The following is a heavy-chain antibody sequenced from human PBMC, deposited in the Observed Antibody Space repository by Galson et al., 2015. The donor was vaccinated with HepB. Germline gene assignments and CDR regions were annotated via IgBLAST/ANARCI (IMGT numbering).Heavy chain of an antibody. CDR1: GFTFSSYA. CDR3: AKVDPYVDTAMVGGFDY. J-gene: IGHJ4*02. V-gene: IGHV3-23*01. CDR2: IRGSGGST. D-gene: IGHD5-18*01. Sequence: SLRLSCAASGFTFSSYAMSWVRQAPGKGLEWVPAIRGSGGSTYYADSVKGRFTISRDNSKNTLYLQMNSLRAEDTAVYYCAKVDPYVDTAMVGGFDYWGQGTLVTVSS.